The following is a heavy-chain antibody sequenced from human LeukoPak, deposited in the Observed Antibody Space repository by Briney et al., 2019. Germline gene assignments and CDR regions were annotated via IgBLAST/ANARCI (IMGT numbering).Heavy chain of an antibody. Sequence: PSETLSLTCTVSGGSLSSSSYYWGWIRQPPGKGLEWIGGIYYSGSTYYNPSLKSRVTISVDTSKNQFSLKLSSVTAADTAVYYCARHFYGDYVADYYYYYYMDVWGKGTTVTVSS. CDR3: ARHFYGDYVADYYYYYYMDV. D-gene: IGHD4-17*01. CDR1: GGSLSSSSYY. CDR2: IYYSGST. V-gene: IGHV4-39*01. J-gene: IGHJ6*03.